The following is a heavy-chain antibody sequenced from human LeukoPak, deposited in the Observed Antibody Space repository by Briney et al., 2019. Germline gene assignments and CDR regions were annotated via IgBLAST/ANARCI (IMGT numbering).Heavy chain of an antibody. CDR1: GFTFSSYV. CDR2: ISSTSNYI. D-gene: IGHD3-16*02. Sequence: GRSLRLSCAASGFTFSSYVMHWVRQAPGKGLEWVSSISSTSNYIYFADSVKGRITISRDNAKNSLYLQISSLGAEDTAVYYCARDVIPYATYSHYGMDAWGQGTTFTVSS. J-gene: IGHJ6*02. CDR3: ARDVIPYATYSHYGMDA. V-gene: IGHV3-21*01.